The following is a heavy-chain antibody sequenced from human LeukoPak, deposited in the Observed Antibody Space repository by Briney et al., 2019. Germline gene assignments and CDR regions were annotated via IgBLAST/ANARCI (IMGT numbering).Heavy chain of an antibody. CDR3: ARDDKRITMTD. CDR2: ISSSGSNI. V-gene: IGHV3-48*03. J-gene: IGHJ4*02. CDR1: RFTFSSYE. Sequence: GGSLRLSCAASRFTFSSYEMNWVRQAPGKGVEWVSYISSSGSNIYYADSVKGRFTISRDNAKNSLYLQMNSLRAEDTAVYYCARDDKRITMTDWGQGTLVTVSS. D-gene: IGHD3-22*01.